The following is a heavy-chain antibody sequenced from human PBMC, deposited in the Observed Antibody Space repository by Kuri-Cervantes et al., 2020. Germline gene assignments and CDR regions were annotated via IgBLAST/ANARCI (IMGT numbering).Heavy chain of an antibody. Sequence: SETLSLTCAVYGGSFSGYYWSWVRQPPGKGLEWIGEINHSGSTNCNPSLKSRVTISVDTSKNQFSLKLSSVTAADTAVYYCARGQEYCSGGSCRSYYFDYWGQGTLVTVSS. D-gene: IGHD2-15*01. CDR1: GGSFSGYY. CDR3: ARGQEYCSGGSCRSYYFDY. J-gene: IGHJ4*02. V-gene: IGHV4-34*01. CDR2: INHSGST.